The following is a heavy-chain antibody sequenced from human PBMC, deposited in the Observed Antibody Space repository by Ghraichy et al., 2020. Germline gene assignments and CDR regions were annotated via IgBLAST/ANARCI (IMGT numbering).Heavy chain of an antibody. V-gene: IGHV1-8*01. J-gene: IGHJ6*02. CDR3: ARYSSGWPKYYYYGMDV. CDR2: MNPNSGNT. Sequence: ASVKVSCKASGYTFTSYDINWVRQATGQGLEWMGWMNPNSGNTGYAQKFQGRVTMTRNTSISTAYMELSSLRSEDTAVYYCARYSSGWPKYYYYGMDVWGQGTTVTVSS. D-gene: IGHD6-19*01. CDR1: GYTFTSYD.